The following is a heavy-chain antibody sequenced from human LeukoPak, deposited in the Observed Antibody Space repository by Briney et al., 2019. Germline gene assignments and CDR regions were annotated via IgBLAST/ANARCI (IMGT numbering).Heavy chain of an antibody. CDR2: IKKDGSEK. CDR1: GFTFSSYG. V-gene: IGHV3-7*01. D-gene: IGHD3-22*01. Sequence: GGSLRLSCAASGFTFSSYGMSWVRQAPGKGLEWVANIKKDGSEKYYVDSVKGRFTISRDNAKTSLYLQMNSLRAEDTAVYYCARAYYYDSSGYTFDYWGQGTLVTVSS. J-gene: IGHJ4*02. CDR3: ARAYYYDSSGYTFDY.